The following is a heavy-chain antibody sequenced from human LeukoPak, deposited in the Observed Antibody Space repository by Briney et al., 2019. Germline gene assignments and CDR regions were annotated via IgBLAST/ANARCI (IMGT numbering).Heavy chain of an antibody. CDR2: INPNSGGA. Sequence: ASVKVSCKASGYTFTSYDINWVRQAPGQGLEWMGWINPNSGGADYAQKVQGRVTMTRDTSISTAYMELSRLRSDDTAVYYCARDVGEYCSSVSCYASNYWGQGTLVIVSS. D-gene: IGHD2-2*01. J-gene: IGHJ4*02. V-gene: IGHV1-2*02. CDR1: GYTFTSYD. CDR3: ARDVGEYCSSVSCYASNY.